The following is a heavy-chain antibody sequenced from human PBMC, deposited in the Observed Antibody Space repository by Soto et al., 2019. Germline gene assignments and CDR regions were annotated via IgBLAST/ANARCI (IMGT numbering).Heavy chain of an antibody. CDR2: ISYDGSNK. V-gene: IGHV3-30-3*01. Sequence: PGGSLRLSCAASGFTFSSYAMHWVRQAPGKGLEWVAVISYDGSNKYYADSVKGRFTISRDNSKNTLYLQMNSLRAEDTAVYYCARDSYYDSSGYYGWGQGTLVTVSS. CDR1: GFTFSSYA. J-gene: IGHJ4*02. D-gene: IGHD3-22*01. CDR3: ARDSYYDSSGYYG.